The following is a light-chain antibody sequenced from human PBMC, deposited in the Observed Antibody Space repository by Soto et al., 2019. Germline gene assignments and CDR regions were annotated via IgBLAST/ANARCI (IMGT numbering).Light chain of an antibody. J-gene: IGKJ5*01. Sequence: DVQMTQSPSSLSASAGDRVTITCHPSQDINNYLNLYQQKQGKPPKLLIYDASNLETGVPSRFSGRGSGTDFTFTISSLEPEDIASYYCQEYGGFPITCGQGTLLEIK. V-gene: IGKV1-33*01. CDR2: DAS. CDR3: QEYGGFPIT. CDR1: QDINNY.